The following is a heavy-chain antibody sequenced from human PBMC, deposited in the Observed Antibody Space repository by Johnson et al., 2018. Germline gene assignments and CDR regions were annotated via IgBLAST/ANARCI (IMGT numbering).Heavy chain of an antibody. Sequence: EVQLVESGGGVVQPGRSLRLSCAASGFTFSSYAMSWVRQAPGKGLEWVSAISGSGGSTYYADSVKGRFTISRDNSKNTLYLQMNSLRAEDTAVYYCASLTMIVVVPNAFDIWGQGTMVTVSS. CDR2: ISGSGGST. CDR1: GFTFSSYA. J-gene: IGHJ3*02. D-gene: IGHD3-22*01. V-gene: IGHV3-23*04. CDR3: ASLTMIVVVPNAFDI.